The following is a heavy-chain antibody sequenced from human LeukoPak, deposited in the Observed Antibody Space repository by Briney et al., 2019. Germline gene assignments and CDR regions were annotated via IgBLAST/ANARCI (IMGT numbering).Heavy chain of an antibody. J-gene: IGHJ4*02. Sequence: KASETLSLTCAVYGGSFSGYYWSWIRQPPGKGLEWIGSIYYSGSTYYNPSLKSRVTISVDTSKNQFSLKLSSVTAADTAVYYCASPRRTQGGWGQGTLVTVSS. CDR3: ASPRRTQGG. D-gene: IGHD2-2*01. V-gene: IGHV4-34*01. CDR1: GGSFSGYY. CDR2: IYYSGST.